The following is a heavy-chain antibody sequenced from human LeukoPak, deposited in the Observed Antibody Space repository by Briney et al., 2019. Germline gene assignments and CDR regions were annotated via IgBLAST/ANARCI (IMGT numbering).Heavy chain of an antibody. CDR1: GDSITGGSFY. CDR2: IYYSGNI. CDR3: ARGLTGGWAAVFDY. V-gene: IGHV4-39*07. Sequence: PSETLSLTCTVSGDSITGGSFYWGWIRHSPGKGLEWIGSIYYSGNICNNPSLKSRVTVSIDTSQNRFSLKLKSVTAADTAVYYCARGLTGGWAAVFDYWGQGTLVTVSS. J-gene: IGHJ4*02. D-gene: IGHD1-26*01.